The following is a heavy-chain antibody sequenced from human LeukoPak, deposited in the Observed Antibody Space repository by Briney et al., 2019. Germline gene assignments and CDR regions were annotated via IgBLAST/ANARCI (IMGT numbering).Heavy chain of an antibody. CDR3: ARTIWTTVSYYYGMDV. Sequence: QSGGSLRLSCAASGFTFSSYAMSWVRQAPGKGLEWVSATSGSGGSTYYADSVKGRFTISRDNSKNTLYLQMNSLRVEDTAVYYCARTIWTTVSYYYGMDVWGQGTTVTVSS. J-gene: IGHJ6*02. CDR2: TSGSGGST. D-gene: IGHD4-17*01. V-gene: IGHV3-23*01. CDR1: GFTFSSYA.